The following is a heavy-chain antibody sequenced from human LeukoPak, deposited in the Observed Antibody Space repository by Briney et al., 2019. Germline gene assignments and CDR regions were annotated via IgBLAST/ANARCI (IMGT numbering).Heavy chain of an antibody. CDR1: GGSFSGYY. Sequence: PSEALSLTCAVYGGSFSGYYWSWIRQPPGKGLEWIGEINHSGSTNYNPSLKSRVTISVDTSKNQFSLKLSSVTAADTAVYYCARSNCGGDCYSQNLFDYWGQGTLVTVSS. V-gene: IGHV4-34*01. D-gene: IGHD2-21*01. CDR3: ARSNCGGDCYSQNLFDY. J-gene: IGHJ4*02. CDR2: INHSGST.